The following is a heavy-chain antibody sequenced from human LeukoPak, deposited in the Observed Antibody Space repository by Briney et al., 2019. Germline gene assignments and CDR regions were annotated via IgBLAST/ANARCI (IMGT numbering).Heavy chain of an antibody. Sequence: GGSLRLSCAASGFTFSSYEMNWVRQATGKGLEWVSYISSSGSTIYYADSVKGRFTISRDNAKNSLNLQMNSLRAEDTAFYYCARNYGGGDSSGPYYWGQGTLVTVSS. CDR1: GFTFSSYE. CDR2: ISSSGSTI. V-gene: IGHV3-48*03. J-gene: IGHJ4*02. D-gene: IGHD3-22*01. CDR3: ARNYGGGDSSGPYY.